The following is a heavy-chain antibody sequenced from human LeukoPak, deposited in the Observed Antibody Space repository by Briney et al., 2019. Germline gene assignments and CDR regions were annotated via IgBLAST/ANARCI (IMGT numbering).Heavy chain of an antibody. D-gene: IGHD6-13*01. Sequence: TSETLSLTCTVSGGSISSYYWSWIRQPAGKGLEWIGRIYTSGSTNYNPSLKSRVTMSVDTSKNQFSLKLSSVTAADTAVYYCAGSSVEKPLDYWGQGTLVTVSS. V-gene: IGHV4-4*07. CDR3: AGSSVEKPLDY. CDR1: GGSISSYY. CDR2: IYTSGST. J-gene: IGHJ4*02.